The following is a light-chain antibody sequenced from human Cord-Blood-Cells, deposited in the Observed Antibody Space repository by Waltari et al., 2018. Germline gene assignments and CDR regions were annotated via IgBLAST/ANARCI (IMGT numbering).Light chain of an antibody. J-gene: IGKJ3*01. CDR2: GAS. V-gene: IGKV3-15*01. Sequence: EIVMTQSPATLSVSPGERATLSCRASPVVSSNLAWYQQKPGQAPRLLIYGASTRATGIPARFSGSGSGTEFTLTISSLQSEDFAVDDCQQYNNWSTFGPGTKVDIK. CDR3: QQYNNWST. CDR1: PVVSSN.